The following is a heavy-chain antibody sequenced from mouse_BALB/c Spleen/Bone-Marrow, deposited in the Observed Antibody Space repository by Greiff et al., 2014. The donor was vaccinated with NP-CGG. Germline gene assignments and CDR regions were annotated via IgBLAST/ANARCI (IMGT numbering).Heavy chain of an antibody. Sequence: EVQLQESGPGLVKPSQSLSLTCTVTGYSITSDYAWNWIRQFPGNKLEWMGYISYGGNTSYNPSLKSRISITRDTSKNQFFLQLNSVTTEDTATYYCARYDYDGVDYWGQGTTLTVSS. D-gene: IGHD2-4*01. J-gene: IGHJ2*01. CDR2: ISYGGNT. CDR1: GYSITSDYA. CDR3: ARYDYDGVDY. V-gene: IGHV3-2*02.